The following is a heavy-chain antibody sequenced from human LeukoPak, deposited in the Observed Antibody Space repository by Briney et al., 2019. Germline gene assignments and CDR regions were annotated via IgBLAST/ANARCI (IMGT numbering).Heavy chain of an antibody. CDR3: AREIVGATRGSDY. V-gene: IGHV4-34*01. D-gene: IGHD1-26*01. CDR1: GGSFSGYY. Sequence: SETLSLTCAAYGGSFSGYYWRWIRQPPGKGLEWIGEINHSGSTNYNPSLKSRVTISVDTSNNQFSLMLSSVTAADTAVYYCAREIVGATRGSDYWGQGTLVTVSS. CDR2: INHSGST. J-gene: IGHJ4*02.